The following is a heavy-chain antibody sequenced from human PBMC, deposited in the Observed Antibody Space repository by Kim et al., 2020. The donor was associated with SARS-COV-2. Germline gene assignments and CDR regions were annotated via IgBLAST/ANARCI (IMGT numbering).Heavy chain of an antibody. Sequence: KFQGRGTMTRDTSINTAYMELSSLRSEDTAVYYCANARTGGPTGWTYFDYWGQGTLVTVSS. D-gene: IGHD2-8*02. CDR3: ANARTGGPTGWTYFDY. J-gene: IGHJ4*02. V-gene: IGHV1-8*01.